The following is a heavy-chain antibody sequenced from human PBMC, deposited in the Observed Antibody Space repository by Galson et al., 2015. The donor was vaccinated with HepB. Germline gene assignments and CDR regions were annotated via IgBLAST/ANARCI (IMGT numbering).Heavy chain of an antibody. CDR1: GGTFSSYA. CDR2: IIPILGIA. CDR3: AIVVGATTNPIDY. D-gene: IGHD1-26*01. Sequence: SVKVSCKASGGTFSSYAISWVRQAPGQGLEWMGRIIPILGIANYAQKFQGRVTITADKSTSTAYMELSSLRSEDTAVYYCAIVVGATTNPIDYWGQGTLVTVSS. J-gene: IGHJ4*02. V-gene: IGHV1-69*04.